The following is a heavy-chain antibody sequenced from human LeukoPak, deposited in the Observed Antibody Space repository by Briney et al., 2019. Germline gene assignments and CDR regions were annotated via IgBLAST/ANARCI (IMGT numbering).Heavy chain of an antibody. Sequence: SVKVSCKASGGTFSSYAISWVRQAPGQGLEWMGGIIPIFGTANYAQKFQGRVTITTDESTSTAYMELSSLRSEDTVVYYCARTMGVPAAIFLGYSNWFDPWGQGTLVTVSS. D-gene: IGHD2-2*01. CDR1: GGTFSSYA. CDR2: IIPIFGTA. J-gene: IGHJ5*02. CDR3: ARTMGVPAAIFLGYSNWFDP. V-gene: IGHV1-69*05.